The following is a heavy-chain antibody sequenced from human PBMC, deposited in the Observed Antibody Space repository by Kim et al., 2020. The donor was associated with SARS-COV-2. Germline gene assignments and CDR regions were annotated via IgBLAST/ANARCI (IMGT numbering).Heavy chain of an antibody. J-gene: IGHJ4*02. Sequence: GGSLRLSCAASGFTFNSYAMSWVRQAPGKGLEWVSAISGSGDSPYYADSVKGRFTISRDNSKNTLYLLMNSLRAEDTAVYYCAKRPGKHVYIVATSEPAGKYFDHWGQGTLVTVSS. CDR2: ISGSGDSP. D-gene: IGHD5-12*01. CDR3: AKRPGKHVYIVATSEPAGKYFDH. CDR1: GFTFNSYA. V-gene: IGHV3-23*01.